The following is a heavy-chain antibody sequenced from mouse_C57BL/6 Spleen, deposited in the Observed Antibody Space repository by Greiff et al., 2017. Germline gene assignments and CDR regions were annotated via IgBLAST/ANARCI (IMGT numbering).Heavy chain of an antibody. CDR2: IDPSDSYT. Sequence: QVQLQQPGAELVKPGASVKLSCKASGYTFTSYWMQWVKQRPGQGLEWIGEIDPSDSYTNYNQKFKGKATLTVDTSSSTAYMQLSSLTSEDSAVYYCAKGEGSSFYWYVDVWGKGTTVTVSS. V-gene: IGHV1-50*01. CDR3: AKGEGSSFYWYVDV. J-gene: IGHJ1*03. CDR1: GYTFTSYW. D-gene: IGHD1-1*01.